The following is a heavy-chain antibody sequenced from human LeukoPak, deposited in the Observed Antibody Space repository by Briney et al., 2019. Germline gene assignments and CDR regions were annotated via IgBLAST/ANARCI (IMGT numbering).Heavy chain of an antibody. Sequence: ASVKVSCKASGYTFTAYYTHWVRQAPGQGLEWMGWINPNNGDTNYAQKFQGRVTLTRDTSFSTADMDLSRLGSDDTAIYYCARDPIAVGIDAFDMWGQGTMVIVSS. CDR1: GYTFTAYY. CDR3: ARDPIAVGIDAFDM. J-gene: IGHJ3*02. V-gene: IGHV1-2*02. CDR2: INPNNGDT. D-gene: IGHD6-19*01.